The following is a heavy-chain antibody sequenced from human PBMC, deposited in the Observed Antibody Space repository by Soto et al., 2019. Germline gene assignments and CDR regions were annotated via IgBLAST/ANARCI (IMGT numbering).Heavy chain of an antibody. Sequence: PSETLSLTCTVSGGSISSYYWSWIRQPPGKGLEWIGYIYYSGSTNYNPSLKSRVTISVDTSKNQFSLKLSSVTAADTAVYYCARHRGLYGSGSAYYYGMDVWGQGTTVTVSS. CDR1: GGSISSYY. V-gene: IGHV4-59*08. CDR3: ARHRGLYGSGSAYYYGMDV. D-gene: IGHD3-10*01. J-gene: IGHJ6*02. CDR2: IYYSGST.